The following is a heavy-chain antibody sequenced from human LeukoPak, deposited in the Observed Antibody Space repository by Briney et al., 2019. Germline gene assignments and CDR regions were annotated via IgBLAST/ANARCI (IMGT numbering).Heavy chain of an antibody. D-gene: IGHD3-10*01. J-gene: IGHJ4*02. Sequence: SETLSLTCSVSGGSITGSYWSWLRQPPGKGLDYIGYIYYSGSTNYNPSLKSRVTISVDTSKNQFSLKLTSVTPADTGVYYCATAGPISGRHNYFDSWGQGTLVTVSS. CDR3: ATAGPISGRHNYFDS. CDR1: GGSITGSY. V-gene: IGHV4-59*01. CDR2: IYYSGST.